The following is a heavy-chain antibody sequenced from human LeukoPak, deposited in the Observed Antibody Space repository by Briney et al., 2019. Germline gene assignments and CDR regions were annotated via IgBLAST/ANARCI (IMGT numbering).Heavy chain of an antibody. Sequence: GGSLRLSCAASGFTFSTYSMNWVRQAPGKGLEWVSYISSGSSTLYYADSVKGRFTISRDNAKNSLFLQMDSRRAEDTAVYYCARRAPYGDFSFDPWGQGTLVTVSS. CDR2: ISSGSSTL. CDR3: ARRAPYGDFSFDP. J-gene: IGHJ5*02. D-gene: IGHD4-17*01. V-gene: IGHV3-48*01. CDR1: GFTFSTYS.